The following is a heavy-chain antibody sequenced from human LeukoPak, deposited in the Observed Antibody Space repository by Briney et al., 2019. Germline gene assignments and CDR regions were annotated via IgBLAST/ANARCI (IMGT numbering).Heavy chain of an antibody. CDR3: AKEFSRVWSYWYFDL. CDR1: GFTFSGSA. V-gene: IGHV3-73*01. CDR2: IRSKANSYAT. J-gene: IGHJ2*01. Sequence: QSGGSLRLSCAASGFTFSGSAMNWVRQASGKGLEWVGRIRSKANSYATTYAASVKGRFTISRDNSQNTLYLEMNSLRAEDTAVYYCAKEFSRVWSYWYFDLWGRGTLVTVSS. D-gene: IGHD2-15*01.